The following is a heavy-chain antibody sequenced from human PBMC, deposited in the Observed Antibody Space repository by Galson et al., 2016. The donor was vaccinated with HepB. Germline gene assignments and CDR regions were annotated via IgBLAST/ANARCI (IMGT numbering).Heavy chain of an antibody. Sequence: SLRLSCAASGFTFSTYAMHWVRQAPGKRLEYVSSISSNGGSTYYADSVKGRFTISRDNSKSTLFLQMNSLRAKDTALYYCVKDQIAMATGAFDIWGQGTMVTVSS. D-gene: IGHD5-24*01. CDR2: ISSNGGST. CDR1: GFTFSTYA. J-gene: IGHJ3*02. CDR3: VKDQIAMATGAFDI. V-gene: IGHV3-64D*06.